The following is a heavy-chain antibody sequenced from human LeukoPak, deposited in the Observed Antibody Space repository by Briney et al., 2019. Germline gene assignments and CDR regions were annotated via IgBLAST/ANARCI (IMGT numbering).Heavy chain of an antibody. J-gene: IGHJ5*02. D-gene: IGHD3-16*02. CDR3: ARDLHDYVWGSYRSKWLDP. Sequence: ASVKVSCKASGYTFTSYYMHWVRQAPGEGLEWMGIINPSGGSTSYAQKFQGRVTMTRDMSTSTVYMELSSLRSDDTAVYYCARDLHDYVWGSYRSKWLDPWGQGTLVTVSS. V-gene: IGHV1-46*01. CDR2: INPSGGST. CDR1: GYTFTSYY.